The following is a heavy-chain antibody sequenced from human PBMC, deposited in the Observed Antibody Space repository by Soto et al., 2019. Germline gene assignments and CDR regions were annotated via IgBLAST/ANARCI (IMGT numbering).Heavy chain of an antibody. V-gene: IGHV3-30*18. J-gene: IGHJ4*02. D-gene: IGHD6-6*01. CDR2: ISYDGSNK. CDR1: GFTFSSYG. CDR3: AKVKYSSSLLVSGFDY. Sequence: QVQLVESGGGVVQPGRSLRLSCAASGFTFSSYGMHWVRQAPGKGLEWVAVISYDGSNKYYADSVKGRFTISRDNXKXXLYLQMNGLRAEDTAVYYCAKVKYSSSLLVSGFDYWGQGTLVTVSS.